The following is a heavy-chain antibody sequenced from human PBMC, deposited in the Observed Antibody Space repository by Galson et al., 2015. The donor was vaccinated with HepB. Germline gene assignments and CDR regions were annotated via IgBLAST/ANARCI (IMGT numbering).Heavy chain of an antibody. CDR1: GFTFSRYA. CDR3: ARDLGEQLVTLKYYYYYYGMDV. D-gene: IGHD6-6*01. Sequence: SLRLSCAASGFTFSRYAMHWVRQAPGKGLEWVAVISYDGSNKYYADSVKGRFTISRDNSKNTLYLQMNSLRAEDTAVYYCARDLGEQLVTLKYYYYYYGMDVWGQGTTVTVSS. J-gene: IGHJ6*02. CDR2: ISYDGSNK. V-gene: IGHV3-30-3*01.